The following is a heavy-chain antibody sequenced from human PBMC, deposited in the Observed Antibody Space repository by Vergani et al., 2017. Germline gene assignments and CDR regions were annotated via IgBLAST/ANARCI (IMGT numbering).Heavy chain of an antibody. CDR1: GFTFSNYW. D-gene: IGHD6-19*01. CDR2: INSDGDST. J-gene: IGHJ4*02. Sequence: VQLVESGGGLVQPGGSLRLSCTASGFTFSNYWMQWVRQAPGKGLMWVSRINSDGDSTSYADSVKGRFTISRDNAKNTLYLQMDSLRAEDTAVYYCAKDRLYSSGWYRGGLDYWGQGTLVTVSS. V-gene: IGHV3-74*01. CDR3: AKDRLYSSGWYRGGLDY.